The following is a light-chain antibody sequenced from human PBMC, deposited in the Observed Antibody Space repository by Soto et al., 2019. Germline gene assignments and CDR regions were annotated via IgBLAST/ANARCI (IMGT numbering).Light chain of an antibody. J-gene: IGLJ2*01. Sequence: QSVLTQPPSVSGAPGERVAISCTGRSSNIGAGYDVHWYQQLPGGVPKLLTSNDNIRPSGVPDRFSASKSGSSASLAITGLQADDEADYSCQSYDNSLATVLFGGGTKVTVL. CDR3: QSYDNSLATVL. CDR1: SSNIGAGYD. CDR2: NDN. V-gene: IGLV1-40*01.